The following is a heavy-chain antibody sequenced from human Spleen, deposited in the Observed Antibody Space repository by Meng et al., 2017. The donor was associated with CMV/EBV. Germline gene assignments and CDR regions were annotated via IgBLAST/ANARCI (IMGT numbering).Heavy chain of an antibody. D-gene: IGHD4-17*01. CDR2: VQQDGSEK. Sequence: GESLKISCAASGSIFSNYAMHWLRQAPGKGLEWVANVQQDGSEKNYVDSVKGRFSISRDNAKNSLYLHMSSLRAEDTALYYCVRDRNYGDYLGADFWGQGTLVTVSS. V-gene: IGHV3-7*03. CDR3: VRDRNYGDYLGADF. CDR1: GSIFSNYA. J-gene: IGHJ4*02.